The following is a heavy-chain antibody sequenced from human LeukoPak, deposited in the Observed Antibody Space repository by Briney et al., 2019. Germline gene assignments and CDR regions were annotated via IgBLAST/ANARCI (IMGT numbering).Heavy chain of an antibody. D-gene: IGHD6-13*01. CDR1: GYTFTNYY. CDR3: ARGLQLSPRSAFDI. J-gene: IGHJ3*02. V-gene: IGHV1-46*01. CDR2: INPSGGST. Sequence: ASVKVSCKASGYTFTNYYIHRVRQAPGQGLEWMGIINPSGGSTSYAQKFQGRVAMTRDTSTSTVYMELSSLSSDDTAVYYCARGLQLSPRSAFDIWGQGTLVTVSS.